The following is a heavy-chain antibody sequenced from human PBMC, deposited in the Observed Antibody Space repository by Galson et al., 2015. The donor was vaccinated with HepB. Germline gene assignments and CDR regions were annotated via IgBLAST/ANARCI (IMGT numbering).Heavy chain of an antibody. V-gene: IGHV3-23*01. CDR2: IRGGGDRT. Sequence: SLRLSCAASGFTFSSYGMTWVRQAPGKGLEWVSVIRGGGDRTYYADSVKGRFTISRDTSKNTLYVQMNRLRAEDTAVYYCAKAGGMAYSYMAVWGKGTTVTVSS. J-gene: IGHJ6*03. D-gene: IGHD3-16*01. CDR1: GFTFSSYG. CDR3: AKAGGMAYSYMAV.